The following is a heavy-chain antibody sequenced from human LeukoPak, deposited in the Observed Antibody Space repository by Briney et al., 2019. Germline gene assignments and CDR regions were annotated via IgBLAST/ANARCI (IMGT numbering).Heavy chain of an antibody. CDR2: ISAYNGNT. V-gene: IGHV1-18*01. D-gene: IGHD3-10*01. J-gene: IGHJ4*02. CDR3: ARRLHYYGSGSYNDY. Sequence: ASVKVSCKASGYTFTSYGISWVRQAPGQGLEWMGWISAYNGNTNYAQKLQGRVTMTTDTSTSKAYMELRSLRSDDTAVYYCARRLHYYGSGSYNDYWGQGTLVTVSS. CDR1: GYTFTSYG.